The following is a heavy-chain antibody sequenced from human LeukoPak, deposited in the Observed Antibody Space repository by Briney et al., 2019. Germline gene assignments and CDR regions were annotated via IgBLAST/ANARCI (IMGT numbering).Heavy chain of an antibody. J-gene: IGHJ3*02. V-gene: IGHV3-30*18. CDR1: GFTFTSYG. CDR3: AKDWYYYDSSGYNDAFDI. D-gene: IGHD3-22*01. CDR2: ISYDGSNK. Sequence: GGSLRLSCAASGFTFTSYGMHWVRQAPGKGLEWVAVISYDGSNKYYADSVRGRFTISRDNSKNTLYLQMNSLRAEDTAVYYCAKDWYYYDSSGYNDAFDIWGQGTMVTVSS.